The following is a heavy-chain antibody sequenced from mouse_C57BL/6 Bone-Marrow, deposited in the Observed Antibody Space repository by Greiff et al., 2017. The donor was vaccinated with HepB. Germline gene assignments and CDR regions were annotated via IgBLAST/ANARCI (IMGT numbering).Heavy chain of an antibody. Sequence: QVQLKQSGPELVKPGASVKLSCKASGYTFTSYDINWVKQRPGQGLEWIGWIYPRDGSTKYNDKFKGKATLTVDTSSSTAYMEIHSLTSEDTAVYFCANPFTTVVATPSYYAMDYWGQGTSVTVSS. CDR3: ANPFTTVVATPSYYAMDY. J-gene: IGHJ4*01. D-gene: IGHD1-1*01. CDR2: IYPRDGST. CDR1: GYTFTSYD. V-gene: IGHV1-85*01.